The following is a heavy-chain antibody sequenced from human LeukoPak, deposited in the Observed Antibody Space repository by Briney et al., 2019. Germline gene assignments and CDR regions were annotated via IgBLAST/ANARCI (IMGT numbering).Heavy chain of an antibody. CDR2: ISSSGTYI. CDR1: GFTFSNYS. D-gene: IGHD7-27*01. CDR3: AKTGSHYYDMDV. J-gene: IGHJ6*03. Sequence: GGSLRLXCAASGFTFSNYSMHWVRQAPGKGLEWVSSISSSGTYIYYADSLGGRFTISRDNAKNSLYLQMNSLRAEDTAVYYCAKTGSHYYDMDVWGKGTTVTVSS. V-gene: IGHV3-21*01.